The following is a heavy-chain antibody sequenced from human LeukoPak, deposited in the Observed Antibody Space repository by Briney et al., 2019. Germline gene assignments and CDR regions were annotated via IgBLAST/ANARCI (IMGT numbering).Heavy chain of an antibody. CDR2: ITPNSGDT. D-gene: IGHD3-3*01. CDR3: AREPGGFGMDV. Sequence: ASVKVSCKASGYTFTGHYIHWVRQAPGQGLEWMGRITPNSGDTNYPQKFQGRVTMTRDMSISTAYMELSRLKSDDTAVYYCAREPGGFGMDVWGEGTTVTVSS. V-gene: IGHV1-2*06. J-gene: IGHJ6*03. CDR1: GYTFTGHY.